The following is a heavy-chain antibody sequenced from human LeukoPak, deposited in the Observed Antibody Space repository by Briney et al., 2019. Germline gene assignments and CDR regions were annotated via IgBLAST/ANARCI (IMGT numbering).Heavy chain of an antibody. CDR3: AREGAGAFDI. CDR2: ISSSSSYI. V-gene: IGHV3-21*01. D-gene: IGHD1-26*01. CDR1: GFTFSSYS. Sequence: GGSLRLSCAASGFTFSSYSTNWVRQAPGKGLEWVSSISSSSSYIYYADSVKGRFTISRDNAKNSLYLQMNSLRAEDTAVYYCAREGAGAFDIWGQGTMVTVSS. J-gene: IGHJ3*02.